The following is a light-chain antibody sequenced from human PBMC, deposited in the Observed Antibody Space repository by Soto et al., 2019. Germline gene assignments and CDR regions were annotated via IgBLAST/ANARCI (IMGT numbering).Light chain of an antibody. CDR2: GAS. V-gene: IGKV3-20*01. J-gene: IGKJ4*01. CDR3: QQSYSTRLT. CDR1: QSVGSTQ. Sequence: PGERAALSCRASQSVGSTQLAWYQQKPGQAPRLLIYGASNRATDIPDRFSGSGSGTDFTLTISRLEPEDFATYYCQQSYSTRLTFGGGTKVEI.